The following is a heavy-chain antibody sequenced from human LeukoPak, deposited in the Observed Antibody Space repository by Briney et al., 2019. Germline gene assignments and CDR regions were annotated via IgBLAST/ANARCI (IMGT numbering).Heavy chain of an antibody. CDR1: GFTFSSYS. V-gene: IGHV3-21*01. CDR2: ISRSSSYI. D-gene: IGHD1-26*01. Sequence: GGSLRLSCAVSGFTFSSYSMNWVRQAPGKGLEWVSSISRSSSYIYYADSVKGRFTLARDNAENSLFLQLPSLRAEDTAVYYCAREVGVVGATCDYWGQGTLVTVSS. CDR3: AREVGVVGATCDY. J-gene: IGHJ4*02.